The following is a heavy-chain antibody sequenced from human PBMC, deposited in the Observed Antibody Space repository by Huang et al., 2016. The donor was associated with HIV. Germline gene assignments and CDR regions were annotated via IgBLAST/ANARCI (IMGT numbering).Heavy chain of an antibody. J-gene: IGHJ4*02. V-gene: IGHV1-18*01. CDR2: ISPYTGNT. D-gene: IGHD3-22*01. Sequence: QVHLVQSGGEVKKPGASVKVSCKASGYAFQNYGITWVRQAPGQGLEWMGWISPYTGNTHYAKKRQGRVTMTTDTSATTAYMELRSLRSDDTAVYFCARAGSDYASSGYYRGLNFWGRGTLVTVSS. CDR1: GYAFQNYG. CDR3: ARAGSDYASSGYYRGLNF.